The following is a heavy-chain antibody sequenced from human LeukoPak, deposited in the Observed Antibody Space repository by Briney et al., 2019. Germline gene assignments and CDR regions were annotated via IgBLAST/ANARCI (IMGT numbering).Heavy chain of an antibody. CDR1: GFTFSDYY. CDR3: ASILSSGWTIFDY. D-gene: IGHD6-19*01. J-gene: IGHJ4*02. Sequence: KPGGSLRLSCAASGFTFSDYYMSWIRQAPGKGLEWVSYISRSSSYTNYADSVKGRFTISRDKAKNSLYLQMNSLRAEDTAVYYCASILSSGWTIFDYWGQGTLVTVSS. V-gene: IGHV3-11*06. CDR2: ISRSSSYT.